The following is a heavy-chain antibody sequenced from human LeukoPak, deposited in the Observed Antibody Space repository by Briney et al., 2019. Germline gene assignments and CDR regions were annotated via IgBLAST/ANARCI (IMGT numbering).Heavy chain of an antibody. J-gene: IGHJ6*02. CDR2: IWYDGSNK. V-gene: IGHV3-33*01. D-gene: IGHD2-2*01. CDR3: ARAIVVVAGAINYYGMDV. CDR1: GFTFSSYR. Sequence: SGGSLRLSCAASGFTFSSYRMHWVRQAPGKGLEWVAIIWYDGSNKYYADSVKGRFTISRDNSKNTLYLQMNSLRAEDTAVYYCARAIVVVAGAINYYGMDVWGQGTTVTVSS.